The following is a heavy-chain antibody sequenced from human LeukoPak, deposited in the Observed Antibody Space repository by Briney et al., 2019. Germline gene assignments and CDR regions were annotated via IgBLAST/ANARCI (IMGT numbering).Heavy chain of an antibody. CDR2: MNPNSGNT. J-gene: IGHJ4*02. CDR1: GYTFTSYD. V-gene: IGHV1-8*01. CDR3: ARGEGVDTAMLAHT. D-gene: IGHD5-18*01. Sequence: ASVKVSCKASGYTFTSYDINWVRQATGQGLEWMGWMNPNSGNTGYAQKFQGRVTMTRNTSISTAYMELSSLRSEDTAVYYCARGEGVDTAMLAHTWGQGTLVTVSS.